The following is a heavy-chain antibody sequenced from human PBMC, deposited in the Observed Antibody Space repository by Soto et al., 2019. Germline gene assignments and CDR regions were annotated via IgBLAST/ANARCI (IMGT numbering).Heavy chain of an antibody. D-gene: IGHD6-6*01. J-gene: IGHJ4*02. Sequence: EVQLVESGGGLGQPGGSLRLACAASGFTVSSNHMSWVRQAPGKGLEWVSVIYTGGRTYYADSVKGRFTISRDNSKNTLYLQMNSLRAEDTAVYYCARDGEAARLEYWGQGTLVTVSS. V-gene: IGHV3-66*01. CDR2: IYTGGRT. CDR1: GFTVSSNH. CDR3: ARDGEAARLEY.